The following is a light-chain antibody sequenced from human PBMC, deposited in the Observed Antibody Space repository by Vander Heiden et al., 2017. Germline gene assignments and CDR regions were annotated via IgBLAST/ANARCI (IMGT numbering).Light chain of an antibody. Sequence: EIVLTQSPATLSLSPGERATLSCRASQSVSIYLAWYQQKPGQAPRLLIYDASNRATGIPARFSGSGSGTDFTLTISSLEPEDFAVYCCQHRSNWPPGATFGGGTKVEIK. J-gene: IGKJ4*01. CDR2: DAS. CDR3: QHRSNWPPGAT. CDR1: QSVSIY. V-gene: IGKV3-11*01.